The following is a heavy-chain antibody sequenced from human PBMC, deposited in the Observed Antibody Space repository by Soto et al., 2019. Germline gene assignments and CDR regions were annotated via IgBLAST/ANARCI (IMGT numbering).Heavy chain of an antibody. V-gene: IGHV3-23*01. J-gene: IGHJ6*03. CDR2: ISGSGGST. Sequence: GGSLRLSCAASGFTFSSYAMSWVRQAPGKGLEWVSAISGSGGSTYYADSVKGRFTISRDNSKNTLYLQMNSLRAEDTAVYYCAKVVSQDYGDYYYYYMDVWGKGTTVTVSS. CDR1: GFTFSSYA. D-gene: IGHD4-17*01. CDR3: AKVVSQDYGDYYYYYMDV.